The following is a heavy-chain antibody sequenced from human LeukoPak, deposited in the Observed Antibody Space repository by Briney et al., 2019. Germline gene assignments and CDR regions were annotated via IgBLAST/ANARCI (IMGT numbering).Heavy chain of an antibody. CDR2: IRNKADGGTP. CDR3: TRDPPTRY. Sequence: PGGSLRLXCTASGFTYGDYTITWIRRAPGKGLESVGFIRNKADGGTPEYAASVKGRFTISRDDSKSIAYLQTNSLKTDDTAVYYCTRDPPTRYWGQGTLVSVSS. CDR1: GFTYGDYT. V-gene: IGHV3-49*03. J-gene: IGHJ4*02. D-gene: IGHD1-26*01.